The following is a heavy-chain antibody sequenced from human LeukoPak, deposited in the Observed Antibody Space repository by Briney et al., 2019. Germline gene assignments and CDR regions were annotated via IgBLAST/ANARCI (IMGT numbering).Heavy chain of an antibody. D-gene: IGHD3-22*01. J-gene: IGHJ4*02. CDR1: GGTFSSYA. CDR2: IIPIFGTA. CDR3: ARELHSSGYMYYFDY. Sequence: GASVKVSCKASGGTFSSYAISWVRQAPGQGLEWMGGIIPIFGTANYAQKFQGRVTITADKSTSTAYMELSSLRSDDTAVYYCARELHSSGYMYYFDYWGQGTLVTVSS. V-gene: IGHV1-69*06.